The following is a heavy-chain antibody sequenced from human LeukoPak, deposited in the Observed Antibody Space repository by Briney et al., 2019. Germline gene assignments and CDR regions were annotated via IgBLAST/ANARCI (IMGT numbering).Heavy chain of an antibody. CDR2: IWYDGSNK. D-gene: IGHD3-22*01. V-gene: IGHV3-33*01. Sequence: GGSLRLSCAASGFTFSIYGVHWVRQAPGKGLEWVAVIWYDGSNKYYADSVKGRFTISRDNSKNTLYLQMNSLRAEDTAVYYCARGSYYYDSSGYLDYWGQGTLVTVSS. CDR3: ARGSYYYDSSGYLDY. CDR1: GFTFSIYG. J-gene: IGHJ4*02.